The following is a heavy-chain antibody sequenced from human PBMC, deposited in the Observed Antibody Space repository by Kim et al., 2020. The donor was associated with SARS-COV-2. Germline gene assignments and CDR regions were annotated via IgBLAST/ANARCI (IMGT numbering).Heavy chain of an antibody. V-gene: IGHV3-30*04. J-gene: IGHJ4*02. Sequence: GGSLRLSCAASGFTFSSYAMHWVRQAPGKGLEWVAVISYDGSNKYYADSVKGRFTISRDNSKNTLYLQMNSLRAEDTAVYYCARDGSGWYLDYWGQGTLVTVTT. CDR2: ISYDGSNK. D-gene: IGHD6-19*01. CDR1: GFTFSSYA. CDR3: ARDGSGWYLDY.